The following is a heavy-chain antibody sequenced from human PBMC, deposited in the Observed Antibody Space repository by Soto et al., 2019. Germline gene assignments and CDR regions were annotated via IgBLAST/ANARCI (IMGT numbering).Heavy chain of an antibody. CDR2: ISQDGSDE. CDR3: AKDLDTSGWFAIFDF. CDR1: GFTFSSYG. Sequence: QVQLVESGGGVVQPGESLRVSCAGSGFTFSSYGMHWVRQAPGKGLDWVAVISQDGSDEFYADSVKGRFTISRDNSKSTVYLQMNSLRPDDTAVYYCAKDLDTSGWFAIFDFWGQGALVTVSS. J-gene: IGHJ4*02. D-gene: IGHD6-13*01. V-gene: IGHV3-30*18.